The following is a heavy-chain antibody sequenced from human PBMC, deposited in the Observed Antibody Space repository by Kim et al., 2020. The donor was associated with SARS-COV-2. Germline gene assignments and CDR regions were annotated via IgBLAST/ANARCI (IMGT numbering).Heavy chain of an antibody. J-gene: IGHJ6*02. V-gene: IGHV4-59*01. CDR3: ARRIAVAGIYGYYYYGMDV. CDR1: GGSISSYY. D-gene: IGHD6-19*01. CDR2: IYYSGST. Sequence: SETLSLTCTVSGGSISSYYWSWIRQPPGKGLEWIGYIYYSGSTNYNPSLKSRVTISVDTSKNQFSLKLSSVTAADTAVYYCARRIAVAGIYGYYYYGMDVWGQGTTVTVSS.